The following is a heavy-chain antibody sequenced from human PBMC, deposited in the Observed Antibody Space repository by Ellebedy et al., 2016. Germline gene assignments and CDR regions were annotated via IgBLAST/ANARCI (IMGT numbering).Heavy chain of an antibody. Sequence: ASVKVSCKVSGYTLTELSMHWVRQAPGQGLEWMGWISAYNGNTNYAQKLQGRVTMTTDTSTSTAYMELSSLRSEDTAVYYCARDTLAAGGTSSPYYHYGMDVWGQGTTVTVSS. CDR1: GYTLTELS. J-gene: IGHJ6*02. V-gene: IGHV1-18*01. CDR3: ARDTLAAGGTSSPYYHYGMDV. D-gene: IGHD6-13*01. CDR2: ISAYNGNT.